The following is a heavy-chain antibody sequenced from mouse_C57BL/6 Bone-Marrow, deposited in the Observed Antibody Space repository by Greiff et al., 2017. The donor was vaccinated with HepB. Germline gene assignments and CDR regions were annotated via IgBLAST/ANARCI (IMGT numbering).Heavy chain of an antibody. V-gene: IGHV5S21*01. D-gene: IGHD1-1*01. CDR2: ISSGGDYI. J-gene: IGHJ2*01. Sequence: EVHLVESGEGLVKPGGSLKLSCAASGFTFSSYAMSWVRQTPEKRLEWVAYISSGGDYIYYADTVKGRFTLSRDNARNTLYLQMSSLKSEDTAMYYCARSITTVVFDYWGQGTTLTVSS. CDR3: ARSITTVVFDY. CDR1: GFTFSSYA.